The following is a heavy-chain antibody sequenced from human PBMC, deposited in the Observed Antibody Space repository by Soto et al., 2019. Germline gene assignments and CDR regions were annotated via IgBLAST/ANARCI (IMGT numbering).Heavy chain of an antibody. CDR1: GGSISSYY. Sequence: SETLSLTCTVSGGSISSYYWSWIRQPPGKGLEWIGYIYYSGSTNYNPSPKSRVTISVDTSKNQFSLKLSSVTAADTAVYYCARDHSNYFDYWGQGTLVTVSS. CDR2: IYYSGST. D-gene: IGHD2-21*01. J-gene: IGHJ4*02. V-gene: IGHV4-59*01. CDR3: ARDHSNYFDY.